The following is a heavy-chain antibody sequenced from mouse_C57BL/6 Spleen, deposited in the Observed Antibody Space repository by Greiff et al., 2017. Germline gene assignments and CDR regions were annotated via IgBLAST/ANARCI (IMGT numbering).Heavy chain of an antibody. CDR2: ISDGGSYT. Sequence: EVQRVESGGGLVKPGGSLKLSCAASGFTFSSYAMSWVRQTPEKRLEWVATISDGGSYTYYPDNVKGRFTISRDNAKNNLYLQMSHLKSEDTAMYYCAREYYYGSSPVAYWGQGTLVTVSA. CDR3: AREYYYGSSPVAY. CDR1: GFTFSSYA. J-gene: IGHJ3*01. D-gene: IGHD1-1*01. V-gene: IGHV5-4*01.